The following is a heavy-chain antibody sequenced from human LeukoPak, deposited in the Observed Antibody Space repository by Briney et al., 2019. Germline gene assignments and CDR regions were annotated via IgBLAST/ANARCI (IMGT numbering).Heavy chain of an antibody. CDR2: IYYSGST. D-gene: IGHD3-22*01. J-gene: IGHJ3*02. Sequence: SETLSLTCTVSGGSVSSGSYYWSWIRQPPGKGLEWIGYIYYSGSTNYNPSLKSRVTISVDTSKNQFSLKLSSVTAADTAVYYCARANYYDSSGYYYNAFDIWGQGTMVTVSS. CDR1: GGSVSSGSYY. V-gene: IGHV4-61*01. CDR3: ARANYYDSSGYYYNAFDI.